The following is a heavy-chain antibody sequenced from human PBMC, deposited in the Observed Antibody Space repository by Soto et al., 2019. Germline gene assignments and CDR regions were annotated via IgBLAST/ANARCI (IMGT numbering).Heavy chain of an antibody. CDR3: DEVTAIRHILDY. V-gene: IGHV4-39*01. J-gene: IGHJ4*01. CDR1: GGSITSNTFY. D-gene: IGHD2-21*02. Sequence: KPSETLSLTCSVSGGSITSNTFYWGWIRQTPGRGLEWIGSVLQSGSTYYNPSLKSRLSISVDTSKNQFSLRLNSVTAADTAVYYCDEVTAIRHILDYRGHGVLVTVSS. CDR2: VLQSGST.